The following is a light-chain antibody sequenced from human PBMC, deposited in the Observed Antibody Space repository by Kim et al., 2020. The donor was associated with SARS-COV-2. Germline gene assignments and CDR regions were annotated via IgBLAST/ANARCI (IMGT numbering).Light chain of an antibody. CDR2: EDN. CDR3: QSYDGSGWV. Sequence: NFMLTQPHSVSGSPEKTVTISCTRSGGSIAANYVQWYQQRPGSPPITVIYEDNRRPSGVPDRFSGSIDTSSNSASLTISGLRTEDETDYYCQSYDGSGWVFGWGTQLTVL. CDR1: GGSIAANY. J-gene: IGLJ3*02. V-gene: IGLV6-57*04.